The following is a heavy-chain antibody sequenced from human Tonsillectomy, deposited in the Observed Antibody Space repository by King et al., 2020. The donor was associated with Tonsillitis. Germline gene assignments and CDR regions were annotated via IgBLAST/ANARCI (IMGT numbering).Heavy chain of an antibody. J-gene: IGHJ4*02. Sequence: VQLVESGGGVVQPGRSLRLSCAASGFTFSSYGMNWVRQATGKGLEWVAVISSDGSNKYYADSVKGRFTISRDNSKNTLYLQMNSLRAEDTAVYYCAKDSVAYVAGFDYWGQGTLVTVSS. CDR2: ISSDGSNK. CDR3: AKDSVAYVAGFDY. D-gene: IGHD6-19*01. CDR1: GFTFSSYG. V-gene: IGHV3-30*18.